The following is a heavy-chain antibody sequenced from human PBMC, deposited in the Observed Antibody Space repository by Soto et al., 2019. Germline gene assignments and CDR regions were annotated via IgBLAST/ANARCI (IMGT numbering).Heavy chain of an antibody. CDR1: GGSISGSSNF. V-gene: IGHV4-39*01. CDR3: ARNVFGSATTSFDY. D-gene: IGHD6-19*01. CDR2: IFYRGTT. Sequence: SETLSLTCTVSGGSISGSSNFWGCIRQPPGKGLEWIGSIFYRGTTYYNPSLKSRLTISVDTSKNQFSLKLSSVTAADTAFYYCARNVFGSATTSFDYWGQGTLVTVSS. J-gene: IGHJ4*02.